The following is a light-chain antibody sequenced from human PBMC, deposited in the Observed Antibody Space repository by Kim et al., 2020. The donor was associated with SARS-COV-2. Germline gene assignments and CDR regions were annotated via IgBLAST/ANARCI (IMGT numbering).Light chain of an antibody. V-gene: IGKV1-33*01. Sequence: ASVGDRVTITCRASQGISNYLNWYQQKAGKAPKLLIYDASNLETGVPSRFSGSGSGTDFTFTISSLQPEDIATYYCQQSNGVPYTFGQGTKLEIK. CDR1: QGISNY. CDR2: DAS. CDR3: QQSNGVPYT. J-gene: IGKJ2*01.